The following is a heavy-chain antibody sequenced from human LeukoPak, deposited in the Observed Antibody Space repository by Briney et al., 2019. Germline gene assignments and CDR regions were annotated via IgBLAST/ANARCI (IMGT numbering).Heavy chain of an antibody. CDR2: ISGSGGST. V-gene: IGHV3-23*01. D-gene: IGHD2/OR15-2a*01. CDR1: GFTFSSYA. Sequence: GGSLRLSCAASGFTFSSYAMSWVRQAPGKGLEWVSAISGSGGSTYYADSVKGRFTISRDNSGNTLFLQMNSLRAEDTGIYYCARDFHYFFDYCGQGTLVTVSS. CDR3: ARDFHYFFDY. J-gene: IGHJ4*02.